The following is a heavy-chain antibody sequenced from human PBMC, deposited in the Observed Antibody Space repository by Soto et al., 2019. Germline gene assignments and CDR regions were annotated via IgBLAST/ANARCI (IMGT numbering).Heavy chain of an antibody. Sequence: AASVKVSCKASGYTFTSYAMHWVRQAPGQRLEWMGWINAGNGNTKYSQKFQGRVTITRDTSAGTAYMELSSLRSEDTAVYYCARAIVYDFWSGYSSYYYYGMDVWGQGTTVTVSS. CDR3: ARAIVYDFWSGYSSYYYYGMDV. D-gene: IGHD3-3*01. CDR1: GYTFTSYA. V-gene: IGHV1-3*01. J-gene: IGHJ6*02. CDR2: INAGNGNT.